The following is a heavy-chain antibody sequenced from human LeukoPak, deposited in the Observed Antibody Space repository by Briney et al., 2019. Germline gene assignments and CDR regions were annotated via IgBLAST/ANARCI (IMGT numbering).Heavy chain of an antibody. D-gene: IGHD3-9*01. Sequence: GASVKLSCKASGYSFTSYDINWVRQATGQGLEWMGYMNPNTGDTGVTQKFQGRVTMTRDHSINTAYMELTSLRSEDTAAYFCTRGGEILTHYKHIDYWGQGTLVTVSS. CDR3: TRGGEILTHYKHIDY. J-gene: IGHJ4*02. CDR2: MNPNTGDT. V-gene: IGHV1-8*01. CDR1: GYSFTSYD.